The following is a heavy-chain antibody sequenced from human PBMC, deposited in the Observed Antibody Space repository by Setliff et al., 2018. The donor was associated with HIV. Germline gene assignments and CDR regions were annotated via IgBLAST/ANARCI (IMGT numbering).Heavy chain of an antibody. CDR1: GFTFNNYW. Sequence: GGSLRLSCESSGFTFNNYWMSWVRQAPGKRPEWVANIKGDGSETYYVDSVKGRFTISRDNAKNSLYLQMDSLRVEDTAVYYCARKLQPGYGMDVWGQGTTVTVSS. CDR3: ARKLQPGYGMDV. V-gene: IGHV3-7*01. CDR2: IKGDGSET. J-gene: IGHJ6*02. D-gene: IGHD1-26*01.